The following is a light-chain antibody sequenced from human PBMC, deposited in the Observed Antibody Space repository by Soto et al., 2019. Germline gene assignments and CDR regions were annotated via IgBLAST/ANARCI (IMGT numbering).Light chain of an antibody. CDR3: QQYNTRPQT. CDR2: GAS. J-gene: IGKJ1*01. V-gene: IGKV3-15*01. CDR1: QSVSNN. Sequence: EIVLTQSPGTLSLSPGERATLSCRASQSVSNNYLAWYQQKPGQAPRLLISGASTRATGVPARFSGSGSGTEFALTISGLQSEDFTVYFCQQYNTRPQTFGQGTKVDIK.